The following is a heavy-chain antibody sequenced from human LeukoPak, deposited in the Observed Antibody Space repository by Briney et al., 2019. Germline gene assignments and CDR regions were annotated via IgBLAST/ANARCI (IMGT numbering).Heavy chain of an antibody. CDR1: GFTFSSYG. CDR3: AKDGCSSTSCYRNGFDY. J-gene: IGHJ4*02. V-gene: IGHV3-30*02. CDR2: IRYDGSNK. D-gene: IGHD2-2*01. Sequence: GGSLRLSCAASGFTFSSYGMHWVRQAPGKGLEWVAFIRYDGSNKYYADSVKGRFTISRDNSKNTLYLQMNSLRAEDTAVYYCAKDGCSSTSCYRNGFDYWGQGTLVTVSS.